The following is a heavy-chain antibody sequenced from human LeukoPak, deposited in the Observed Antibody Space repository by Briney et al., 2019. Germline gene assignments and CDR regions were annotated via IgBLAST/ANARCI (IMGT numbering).Heavy chain of an antibody. CDR1: GYTFTGYY. V-gene: IGHV1-2*02. D-gene: IGHD6-19*01. J-gene: IGHJ4*02. CDR2: INPNSGGT. CDR3: ARGPQIAVAGDFDY. Sequence: GASVKVSCRASGYTFTGYYMHWVRQAPGQGLEWMGWINPNSGGTNYAQKFQGRVTMTRDTSISTAYMELSRLRSDDTAVYYCARGPQIAVAGDFDYWGQGTLVTVSS.